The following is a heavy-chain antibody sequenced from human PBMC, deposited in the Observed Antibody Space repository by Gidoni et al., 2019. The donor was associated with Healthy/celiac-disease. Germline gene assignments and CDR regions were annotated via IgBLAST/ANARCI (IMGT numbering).Heavy chain of an antibody. Sequence: EVQLLESGGGLVQPGGSLSLSCAAYGFTFSSYAMSWVRQAPGKGLEWVSAISGSGGSTYYADSVKGRFTISRDNAKNTLYLQMNSLRAEDTAVYYCAARGAFDIWGQGTMVTVSS. CDR3: AARGAFDI. V-gene: IGHV3-23*01. CDR1: GFTFSSYA. J-gene: IGHJ3*02. CDR2: ISGSGGST.